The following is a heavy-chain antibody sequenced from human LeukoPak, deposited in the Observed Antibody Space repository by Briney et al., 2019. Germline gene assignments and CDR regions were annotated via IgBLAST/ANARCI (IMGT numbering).Heavy chain of an antibody. V-gene: IGHV3-30*03. D-gene: IGHD3-22*01. J-gene: IGHJ4*02. CDR1: GFTFSSYG. Sequence: GRSLRLSCAASGFTFSSYGMHWVRQAPGKGLEWVAVISYDGSNKYYADSVKGRFTISRDNSKNTLYLQMNSLRAEDTAVYYCASENYYDSSGYYYLHPFDYWGQGTLVTVSS. CDR3: ASENYYDSSGYYYLHPFDY. CDR2: ISYDGSNK.